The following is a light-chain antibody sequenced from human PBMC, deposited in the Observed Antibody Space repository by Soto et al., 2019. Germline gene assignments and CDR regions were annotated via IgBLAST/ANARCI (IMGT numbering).Light chain of an antibody. V-gene: IGKV1-33*01. CDR3: QQYESLLLT. CDR2: GAS. J-gene: IGKJ4*01. Sequence: DIQMTQSPSSLSASVGDRVTITCQASQDISNYLNWYQQKPGKAPKLLIYGASNLETGVPSRFSGGGSGTYFTFTISRLQPEDVATYYCQQYESLLLTFGGGTKVQIK. CDR1: QDISNY.